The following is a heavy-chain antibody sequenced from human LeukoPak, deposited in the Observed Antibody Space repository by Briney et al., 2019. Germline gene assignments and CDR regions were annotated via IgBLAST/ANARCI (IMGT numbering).Heavy chain of an antibody. CDR3: ARGYDYGDYVGDFDY. CDR2: ITTYNGNT. V-gene: IGHV1-18*01. D-gene: IGHD4-17*01. CDR1: GYTFTSYP. Sequence: ASVKVSCKASGYTFTSYPVSCGRQAPGQGLEEMGWITTYNGNTNYAQKLQGRVTMTTDTSTSTAYMDLRGLRSDDTSVYYCARGYDYGDYVGDFDYWGQGTLVTVSS. J-gene: IGHJ4*02.